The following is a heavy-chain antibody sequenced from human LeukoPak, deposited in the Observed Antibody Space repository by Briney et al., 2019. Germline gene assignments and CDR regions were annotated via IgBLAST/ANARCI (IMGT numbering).Heavy chain of an antibody. J-gene: IGHJ4*02. V-gene: IGHV4-61*02. CDR2: IYTSGST. CDR3: ARDLNMRGIEY. Sequence: PSETLSLTCTAPGAPFGGGGYYWGWIRKPPGRGREWIGRIYTSGSTNYNPSPKSRVTISVDTSKNQFSLKLSSVTAADTAVYYCARDLNMRGIEYWGQGTLVTVSS. CDR1: GAPFGGGGYY. D-gene: IGHD3-16*01.